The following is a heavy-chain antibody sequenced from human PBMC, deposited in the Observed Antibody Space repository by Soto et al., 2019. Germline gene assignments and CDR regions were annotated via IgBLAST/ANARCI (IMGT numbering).Heavy chain of an antibody. CDR3: ARPTSYSSGWSDAFDI. J-gene: IGHJ3*02. CDR1: GFTFSDYY. CDR2: ISSSGSTI. V-gene: IGHV3-11*01. D-gene: IGHD6-19*01. Sequence: GGSLRLSCAASGFTFSDYYMSWIRQAPGKGLEWVSYISSSGSTIYYADSVKGRFTISRDNAKNSLYLQMNSLRAEDTAVYYCARPTSYSSGWSDAFDIWGQGTMVTVSS.